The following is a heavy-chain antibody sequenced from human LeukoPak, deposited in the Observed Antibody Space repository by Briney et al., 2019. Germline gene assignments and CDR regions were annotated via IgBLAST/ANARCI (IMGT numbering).Heavy chain of an antibody. CDR1: GGSISSSSYY. CDR3: ARDGSTRWLQLEGFAFDI. CDR2: IYYSGST. V-gene: IGHV4-39*07. J-gene: IGHJ3*02. Sequence: SETLSLTCTVSGGSISSSSYYWGWIRQPPGKGLEWIGSIYYSGSTYYNPSLKSRVTIPVDTSKNQFSLKLSSVTAADTAVYYCARDGSTRWLQLEGFAFDIWGQGTMVTVSS. D-gene: IGHD5-24*01.